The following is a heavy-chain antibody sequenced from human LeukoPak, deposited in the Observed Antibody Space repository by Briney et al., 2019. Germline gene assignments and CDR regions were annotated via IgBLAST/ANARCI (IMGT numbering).Heavy chain of an antibody. Sequence: GASVKVSCKASGYTFTSYGISWVRQAPGQGLEWMGWISAYNGNTNYAQKLQGRVTMTTDTSTSTAYMELRSLRSDDTAVYYCARDPITTFGVVIYADDAFDIWGQGTMVTVSS. J-gene: IGHJ3*02. CDR1: GYTFTSYG. CDR3: ARDPITTFGVVIYADDAFDI. D-gene: IGHD3-3*01. CDR2: ISAYNGNT. V-gene: IGHV1-18*01.